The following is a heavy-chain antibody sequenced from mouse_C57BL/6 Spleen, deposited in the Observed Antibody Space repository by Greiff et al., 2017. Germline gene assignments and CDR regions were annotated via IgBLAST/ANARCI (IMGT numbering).Heavy chain of an antibody. D-gene: IGHD3-3*01. CDR1: GYTFTDYE. J-gene: IGHJ2*01. V-gene: IGHV1-15*01. CDR2: IDPETGGT. Sequence: VKLMESGAELVRPGASVTLSCKASGYTFTDYELHWVKQTPVHGLEWIGAIDPETGGTAYNQKFKGKAILTADKSSSTAYMELRSLTSEDSAVYYCTREGTRDYWGQGTTLTVSS. CDR3: TREGTRDY.